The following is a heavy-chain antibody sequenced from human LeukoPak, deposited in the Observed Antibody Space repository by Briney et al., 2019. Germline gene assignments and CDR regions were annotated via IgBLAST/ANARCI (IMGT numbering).Heavy chain of an antibody. Sequence: GGSLRLSCEASGFTFGTFWMSWVRQAPGKGLEWVAVISYDGSDKYYADSVKGRFTISRDNSKNTLYLQMNSLRAEDTAVYYCAKIRVIFNWNYAYYFDYWGQGSLVTVSS. J-gene: IGHJ4*02. CDR2: ISYDGSDK. CDR1: GFTFGTFW. CDR3: AKIRVIFNWNYAYYFDY. D-gene: IGHD1-7*01. V-gene: IGHV3-30*18.